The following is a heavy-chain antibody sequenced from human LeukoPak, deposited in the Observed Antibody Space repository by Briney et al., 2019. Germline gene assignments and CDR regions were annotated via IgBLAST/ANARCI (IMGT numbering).Heavy chain of an antibody. Sequence: SETLSLTCTVSGGSISSYYWSWIRQPAGKGLEWIGRIYTSGSTNYNPSLKSRVTMSVDTSKNQFSLKLSSVTAADTAVYYCARAFLSRQQQLVHMYNWFDPWGQGTLVTVSS. CDR1: GGSISSYY. J-gene: IGHJ5*02. D-gene: IGHD6-13*01. CDR2: IYTSGST. CDR3: ARAFLSRQQQLVHMYNWFDP. V-gene: IGHV4-4*07.